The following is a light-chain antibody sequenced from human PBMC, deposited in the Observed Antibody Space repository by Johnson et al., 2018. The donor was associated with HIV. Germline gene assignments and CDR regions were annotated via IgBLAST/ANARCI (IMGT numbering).Light chain of an antibody. Sequence: QSVLTQPPSVSAAPGQKVTISCSGSSSNIGNNYVSWYQQLPGTAPKLLIYDSNKRPSRIPDRFSGSKSGTSATLGITGLQTGDEADYYCGTWDTSLSAHYVFGSGTKVIVL. CDR2: DSN. CDR3: GTWDTSLSAHYV. J-gene: IGLJ1*01. CDR1: SSNIGNNY. V-gene: IGLV1-51*01.